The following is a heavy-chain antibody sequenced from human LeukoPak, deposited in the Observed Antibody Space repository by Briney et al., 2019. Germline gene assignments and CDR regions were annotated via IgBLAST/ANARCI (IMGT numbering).Heavy chain of an antibody. J-gene: IGHJ4*02. CDR1: GGSMSNYY. CDR3: TGNYYGSGSYADFDY. D-gene: IGHD3-10*01. CDR2: IYYTGST. Sequence: SETLSLTCTVSGGSMSNYYWNWIRQPAGKGLEWIGRIYYTGSTNYNPSLKSRVTMSVDTSKNQFSLKLSSVTAADTAVYYCTGNYYGSGSYADFDYWGQGTLVTVSS. V-gene: IGHV4-4*07.